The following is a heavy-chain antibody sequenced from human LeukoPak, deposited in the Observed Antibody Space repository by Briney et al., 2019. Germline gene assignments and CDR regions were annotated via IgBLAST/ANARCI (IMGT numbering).Heavy chain of an antibody. D-gene: IGHD5-12*01. V-gene: IGHV1-18*01. CDR2: ISAYNGNT. Sequence: GASVKVSCKASGYTFTSYGISWVRQAPGQGLEWMGWISAYNGNTNYAQKLQGRVTMTEDTSTDTAHMELSSLRSEDTAVYYCAAVATPSHNSGYDWGWFDPWGQGTLVTVSS. J-gene: IGHJ5*02. CDR1: GYTFTSYG. CDR3: AAVATPSHNSGYDWGWFDP.